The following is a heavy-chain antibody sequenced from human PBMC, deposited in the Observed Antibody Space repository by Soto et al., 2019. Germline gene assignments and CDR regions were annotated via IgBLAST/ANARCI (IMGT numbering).Heavy chain of an antibody. CDR1: GFTVSSNY. J-gene: IGHJ6*03. Sequence: GGSLRLSCAASGFTVSSNYMSWVRQAPGKGLEWVSVIYSGGNTYYADSVKGRFTISRDNSENTLYLEMNSLRAEDTAVYYCARSENYSFYYMDVWGKGTTVTVSS. CDR3: ARSENYSFYYMDV. V-gene: IGHV3-66*01. CDR2: IYSGGNT.